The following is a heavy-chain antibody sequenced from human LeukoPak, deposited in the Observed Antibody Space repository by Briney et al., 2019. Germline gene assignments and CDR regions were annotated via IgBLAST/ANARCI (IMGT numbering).Heavy chain of an antibody. CDR1: GGTFSSYA. CDR2: IIPIFGTA. Sequence: ASVKVSCKASGGTFSSYAISWVRQAPGQGREWMGGIIPIFGTANYAQKFQGRVTITTDESTSTAYMGLSSLRSEDTAVYYCARGGYSYGLAPYYYYMDVWGKGTTVTVSS. J-gene: IGHJ6*03. D-gene: IGHD5-18*01. V-gene: IGHV1-69*05. CDR3: ARGGYSYGLAPYYYYMDV.